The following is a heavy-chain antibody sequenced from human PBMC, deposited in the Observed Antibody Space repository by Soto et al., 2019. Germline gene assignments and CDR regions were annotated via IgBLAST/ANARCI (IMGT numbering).Heavy chain of an antibody. Sequence: QITLNESGPTVVRPTETLTLTCRFSGFSLTTSGVGVGWSRQSPGKPPGWLALIYWEDGKGYSASRKSRFTITKDTSKNQVVLTVSDLDPTDTATYYCAHRVLRTVFGLVTTTAIYFDFWGQGTPVAVSS. J-gene: IGHJ4*02. CDR3: AHRVLRTVFGLVTTTAIYFDF. D-gene: IGHD3-3*01. CDR1: GFSLTTSGVG. CDR2: IYWEDGK. V-gene: IGHV2-5*02.